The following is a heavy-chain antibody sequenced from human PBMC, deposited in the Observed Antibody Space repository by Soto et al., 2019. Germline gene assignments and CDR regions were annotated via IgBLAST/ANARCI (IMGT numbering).Heavy chain of an antibody. CDR3: AREAYDFWSGYYPTNYFDY. D-gene: IGHD3-3*01. CDR2: IHYSGST. J-gene: IGHJ4*02. V-gene: IGHV4-59*12. Sequence: SETLSLTCTVSGGSISRYYWSWIRQPPGKGLEWIGSIHYSGSTNYNPSLKSRVTISVDTSKNQFSLKLSSVTAADTAVYYCAREAYDFWSGYYPTNYFDYWGQGTLVTVSS. CDR1: GGSISRYY.